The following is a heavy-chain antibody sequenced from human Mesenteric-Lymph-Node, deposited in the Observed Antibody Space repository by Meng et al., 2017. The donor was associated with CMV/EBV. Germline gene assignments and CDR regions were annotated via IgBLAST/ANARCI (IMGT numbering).Heavy chain of an antibody. Sequence: GESLKISCAASGFTFSSYAMHWVRQAPGKGLEWVAVISYDGSNKYYADSVKGRFTISRDNSKNTLYLQMNSLRAEDTAVYYCAKAHESSSWTTDYWGQGTLVTVSS. CDR2: ISYDGSNK. CDR3: AKAHESSSWTTDY. V-gene: IGHV3-30*04. J-gene: IGHJ4*02. CDR1: GFTFSSYA. D-gene: IGHD6-13*01.